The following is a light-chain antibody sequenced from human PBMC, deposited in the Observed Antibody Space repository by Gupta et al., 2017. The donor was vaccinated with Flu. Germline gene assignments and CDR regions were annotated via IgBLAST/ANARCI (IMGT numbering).Light chain of an antibody. V-gene: IGLV2-14*03. J-gene: IGLJ3*02. CDR1: SSDIGAHDY. CDR2: DVS. CDR3: NAYTNTAIRV. Sequence: SSDIGAHDYVSWYQQHPGKAPKVIIYDVSNRPSGVSNRFSASKSGNTASLTISGPQAEDEADYYCNAYTNTAIRVFGGGTKLTVL.